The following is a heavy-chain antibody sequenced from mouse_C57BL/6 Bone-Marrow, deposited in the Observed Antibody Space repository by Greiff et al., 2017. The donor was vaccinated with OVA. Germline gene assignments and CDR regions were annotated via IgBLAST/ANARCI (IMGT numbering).Heavy chain of an antibody. V-gene: IGHV3-6*01. CDR3: ARNWDRFDY. CDR1: GYSITSGYY. Sequence: EVQLVESGPGLVKPSQSLSLTCSVTGYSITSGYYWNWIRQFPGNKLEWMGYISYDGSNNYNPSLKNRISITRDTSKNQFFLKLNSVTTEDTATYYCARNWDRFDYWGQGTTLTVSS. CDR2: ISYDGSN. J-gene: IGHJ2*01. D-gene: IGHD4-1*01.